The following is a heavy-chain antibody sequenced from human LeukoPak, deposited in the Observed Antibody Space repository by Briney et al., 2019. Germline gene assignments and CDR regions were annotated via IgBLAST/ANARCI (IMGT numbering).Heavy chain of an antibody. Sequence: GESLKISCKGFGYSFTSCWIGWVRQAPGQGLEWMGWISVYNGDTNYAQKFQGRVTMTTDTSTNTAYMELRSLRSDDTAVYYCARETPRGYYGSGTFDYWGQGTLVPVSS. D-gene: IGHD3-10*01. CDR3: ARETPRGYYGSGTFDY. CDR1: GYSFTSCW. CDR2: ISVYNGDT. V-gene: IGHV1-18*04. J-gene: IGHJ4*02.